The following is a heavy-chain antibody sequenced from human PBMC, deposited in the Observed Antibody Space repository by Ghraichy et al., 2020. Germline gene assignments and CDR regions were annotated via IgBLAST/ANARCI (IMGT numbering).Heavy chain of an antibody. V-gene: IGHV3-21*01. D-gene: IGHD6-13*01. J-gene: IGHJ2*01. CDR3: ARDLWSAAGTGNWYFDL. CDR2: ISSSSSYI. Sequence: GGSLRLSCAASGFTFSSYSMNWVRQAPGKGLEWVSSISSSSSYIYYADSVKGRFTISRDNAKNSLYLQMNSLRAEDTAVYYCARDLWSAAGTGNWYFDLWGRSTLVTVSS. CDR1: GFTFSSYS.